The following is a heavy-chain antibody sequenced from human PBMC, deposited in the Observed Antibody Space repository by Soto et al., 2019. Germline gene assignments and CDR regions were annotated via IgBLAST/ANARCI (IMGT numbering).Heavy chain of an antibody. CDR3: AGDTSHYDILTGYYTSLDY. CDR2: ISAYNGNT. V-gene: IGHV1-18*01. D-gene: IGHD3-9*01. J-gene: IGHJ4*02. CDR1: GYTFTSYG. Sequence: ASVKVSCKASGYTFTSYGISWVRQAPGQGLEWMGWISAYNGNTNYAQKLQGRVTMTTDTSTSTAYMELRSLRSDDTAVYYCAGDTSHYDILTGYYTSLDYWGQGTLVTVSS.